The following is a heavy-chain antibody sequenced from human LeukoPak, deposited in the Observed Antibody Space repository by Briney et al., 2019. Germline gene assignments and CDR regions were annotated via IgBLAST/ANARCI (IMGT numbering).Heavy chain of an antibody. CDR3: ARAHLSSSSTDYMDV. J-gene: IGHJ6*03. V-gene: IGHV3-23*01. Sequence: GGSLRLSCAASGFTFSSYAMSWVRQAPGKGLEWVSAISGSGGSTYYADSVKGRFTISRDNSKNTLSLQMNSLRPEDTAVYYCARAHLSSSSTDYMDVWGKGTTVTVSS. CDR2: ISGSGGST. CDR1: GFTFSSYA. D-gene: IGHD6-6*01.